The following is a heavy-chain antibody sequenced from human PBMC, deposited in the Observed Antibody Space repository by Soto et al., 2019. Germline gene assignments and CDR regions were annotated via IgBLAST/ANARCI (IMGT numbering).Heavy chain of an antibody. CDR3: AKDEGDILTGPINWFDP. CDR1: GFTFSVYS. V-gene: IGHV3-21*01. D-gene: IGHD3-9*01. CDR2: ISSRSGYK. Sequence: GGSLRLSCAASGFTFSVYSMSWVRQAPGKGLEWVSVISSRSGYKYYADSVKGRFTISRDNAKNTLYLQMSSLRAEDTAVYYCAKDEGDILTGPINWFDPWGQGTLVTVSS. J-gene: IGHJ5*02.